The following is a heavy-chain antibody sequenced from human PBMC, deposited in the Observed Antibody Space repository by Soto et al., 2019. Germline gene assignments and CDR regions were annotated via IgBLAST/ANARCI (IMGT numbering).Heavy chain of an antibody. D-gene: IGHD6-25*01. CDR2: IYHSGTT. CDR1: GGSISSSNW. J-gene: IGHJ4*01. CDR3: AGPAAGDFDY. Sequence: QVQLQESGPGLVKPSGTLSLTCAVSGGSISSSNWWTWVRQPPGKGLEWIGEIYHSGTTNYNPSRKSRVTKSADKYKSQFSQSLSSVTAADTARYYGAGPAAGDFDYWGHGTLVPVSS. V-gene: IGHV4-4*02.